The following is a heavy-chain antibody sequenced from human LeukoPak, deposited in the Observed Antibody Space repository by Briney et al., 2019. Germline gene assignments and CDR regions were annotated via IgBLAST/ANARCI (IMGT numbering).Heavy chain of an antibody. CDR3: AKDPVGVVVGIFDY. CDR1: GFTFSFSA. CDR2: ITNSGAGT. J-gene: IGHJ4*02. D-gene: IGHD2-15*01. V-gene: IGHV3-23*01. Sequence: PGGSLRLSCAASGFTFSFSAMSWVRQAPGKGLEWVSTITNSGAGTYYADSVRGRFTISRDNSKNTLYLQMNSLRAEDTAVYYCAKDPVGVVVGIFDYWGQGTLVTVSS.